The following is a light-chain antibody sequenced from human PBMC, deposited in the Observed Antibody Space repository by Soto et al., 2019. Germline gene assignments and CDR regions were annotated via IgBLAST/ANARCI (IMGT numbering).Light chain of an antibody. CDR1: PSVTNF. J-gene: IGKJ5*01. CDR2: GAF. Sequence: PGGRATLSCRASPSVTNFLAWYQRKPGQAPRLLIYGAFNRATGIPARFSGSGSGTDFTLTISSLEPEDSAVYYCQQRNVWPPVTFGQGTRLEIK. V-gene: IGKV3-11*01. CDR3: QQRNVWPPVT.